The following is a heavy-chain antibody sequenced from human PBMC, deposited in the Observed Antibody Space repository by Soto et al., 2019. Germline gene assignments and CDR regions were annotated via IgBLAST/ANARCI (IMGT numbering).Heavy chain of an antibody. V-gene: IGHV4-34*01. J-gene: IGHJ6*02. CDR1: GGPFSGYY. CDR3: ARGLSVWAGNYYYYYGMDV. D-gene: IGHD2-8*01. CDR2: INHSGST. Sequence: SDTLSRTSAVYGGPFSGYYWSRIRQPPGKGLVWIGEINHSGSTNYNPSLKSRVTISVDTSKNQFSLKLSSVTAADTAVYYCARGLSVWAGNYYYYYGMDVWGQGTTVT.